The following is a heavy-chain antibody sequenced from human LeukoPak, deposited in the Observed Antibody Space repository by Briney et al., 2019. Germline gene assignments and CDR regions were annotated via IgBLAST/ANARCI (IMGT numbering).Heavy chain of an antibody. Sequence: SVKVSCKASGYTFTSYDINWVRQAPGQGLEWMGGIIPIFGTANYAQKFQGRVTITTDESTSTAYMELSSLRSEDTAVYYCARLNRNYGAFDIWGQGTMVTVSS. CDR3: ARLNRNYGAFDI. D-gene: IGHD1-7*01. CDR2: IIPIFGTA. CDR1: GYTFTSYD. J-gene: IGHJ3*02. V-gene: IGHV1-69*05.